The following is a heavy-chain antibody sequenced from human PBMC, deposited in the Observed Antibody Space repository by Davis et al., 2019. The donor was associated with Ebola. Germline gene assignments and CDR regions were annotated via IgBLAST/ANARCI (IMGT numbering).Heavy chain of an antibody. Sequence: SVKVSCKASGGTFSSYAISWVRQAPGQGLEWMGRIIPILGIANYAQKFQGRATITADKSTSTAYMELSSLRSEDTAVYYCARETYSSGWYIDGNAFDIWGQGTMVTVSS. CDR1: GGTFSSYA. CDR2: IIPILGIA. CDR3: ARETYSSGWYIDGNAFDI. D-gene: IGHD6-19*01. J-gene: IGHJ3*02. V-gene: IGHV1-69*04.